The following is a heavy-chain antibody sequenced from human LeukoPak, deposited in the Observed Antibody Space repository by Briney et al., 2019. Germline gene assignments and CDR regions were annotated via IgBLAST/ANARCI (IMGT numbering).Heavy chain of an antibody. D-gene: IGHD3-22*01. CDR3: ARQNGAGYYYYFDS. CDR2: ISSSSSSI. J-gene: IGHJ4*02. V-gene: IGHV3-48*01. Sequence: GGSLRLSCAASGFTFSNYWMSWVRQAPGKGLEWVSYISSSSSSIYYAGSVKGRFTISRDNAKNSLYLEMNSLRAEDTAVYYCARQNGAGYYYYFDSWGQGTLVTVSS. CDR1: GFTFSNYW.